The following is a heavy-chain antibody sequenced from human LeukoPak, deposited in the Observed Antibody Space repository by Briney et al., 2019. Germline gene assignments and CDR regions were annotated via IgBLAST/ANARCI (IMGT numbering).Heavy chain of an antibody. CDR3: ARAPYSSGWSSL. Sequence: SETPSLTCTVSRGSIISYYWSWIRQPPGKGLEWIGYIYSSGSTNYNPSLKSRVTISVDTSKNQFSLKLSSVTAADTAVYYCARAPYSSGWSSLWGQGTLVTVSS. D-gene: IGHD6-19*01. CDR2: IYSSGST. V-gene: IGHV4-59*01. CDR1: RGSIISYY. J-gene: IGHJ4*02.